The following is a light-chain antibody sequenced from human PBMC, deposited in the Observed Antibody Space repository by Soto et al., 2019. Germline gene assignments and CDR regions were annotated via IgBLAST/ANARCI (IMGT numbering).Light chain of an antibody. V-gene: IGLV2-14*01. J-gene: IGLJ1*01. CDR3: SSYAISTAYI. CDR1: SSDVGRYDH. Sequence: QSVLTQPASVSGSPGQSVTISCTGTSSDVGRYDHLSWYQLHPGKAPKLMVFEVSNRPSGVSYRFSGSKSGNTASLTISGIHADDEADYFCSSYAISTAYIFGTGTKVTVL. CDR2: EVS.